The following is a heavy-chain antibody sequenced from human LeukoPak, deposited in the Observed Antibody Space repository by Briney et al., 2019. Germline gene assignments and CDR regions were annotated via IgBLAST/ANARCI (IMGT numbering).Heavy chain of an antibody. V-gene: IGHV3-21*01. CDR3: ATEGIVGGGAHFDY. J-gene: IGHJ4*02. D-gene: IGHD1-26*01. CDR1: GFTFSSYG. CDR2: IDVGSYA. Sequence: PGGSLRLSCAASGFTFSSYGINWVRQAPGEGLEWVSSIDVGSYAYYANSVKGRFTISRDNAKNSLYLQMNSLRVEDTAVYYCATEGIVGGGAHFDYWGQGTLVTVSS.